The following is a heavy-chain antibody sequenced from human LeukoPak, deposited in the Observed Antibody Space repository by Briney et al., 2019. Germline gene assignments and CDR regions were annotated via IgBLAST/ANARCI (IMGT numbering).Heavy chain of an antibody. CDR3: AKKASRYFDWLDYFDY. J-gene: IGHJ4*02. CDR1: GFTFSSYA. V-gene: IGHV3-23*01. D-gene: IGHD3-9*01. Sequence: GGSLRLSCAASGFTFSSYAMSWVRQAPGKGLEWVSAISGSGGSTCYADSVKGRFTISRDNSKNTLYLQMNSLRAEDTAVYYCAKKASRYFDWLDYFDYWGQGTLVTVSS. CDR2: ISGSGGST.